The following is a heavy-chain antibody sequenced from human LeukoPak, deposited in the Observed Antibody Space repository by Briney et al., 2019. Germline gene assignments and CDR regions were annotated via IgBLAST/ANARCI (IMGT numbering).Heavy chain of an antibody. D-gene: IGHD2-8*01. CDR1: GFTFSSYA. Sequence: GGSLRLSCAASGFTFSSYAMSWVRQAPGKGLEWVSAISGSGDGTYCADSVKGRFTISRDNSKNTLYLQMSGLRAEDTAVYYCAKEPSYCTNGVCYSRVFDRWGQGTLVTVSS. CDR3: AKEPSYCTNGVCYSRVFDR. CDR2: ISGSGDGT. V-gene: IGHV3-23*01. J-gene: IGHJ5*02.